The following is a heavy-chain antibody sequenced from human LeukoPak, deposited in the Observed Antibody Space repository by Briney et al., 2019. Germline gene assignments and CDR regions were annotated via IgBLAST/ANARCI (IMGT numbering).Heavy chain of an antibody. V-gene: IGHV3-23*01. CDR3: AKDGRASWFDP. D-gene: IGHD1-1*01. CDR2: ISGGGGST. CDR1: GFTFSSYA. Sequence: PGGSLRLSCAASGFTFSSYAMSWVRRAPGKGLEWVSSISGGGGSTYYADSVKGRFTISRDNSKNMMYLQMDSLRAEDTAVYYCAKDGRASWFDPRGQGNLVTVSS. J-gene: IGHJ5*02.